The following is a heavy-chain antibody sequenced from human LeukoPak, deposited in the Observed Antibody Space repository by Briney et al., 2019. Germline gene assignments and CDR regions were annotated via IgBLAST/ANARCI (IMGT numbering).Heavy chain of an antibody. Sequence: GGSLRLSCAVSGLSFISYGMHWVRQAPGKGLEWVAVISYDGSNTYYADSVKGRFTISRDNSKTTLYLQMNRLRPEDTAVYYCAKERGSGNYYFALDVWGQGTTDTVSS. CDR2: ISYDGSNT. CDR3: AKERGSGNYYFALDV. CDR1: GLSFISYG. D-gene: IGHD3-10*01. J-gene: IGHJ6*02. V-gene: IGHV3-30*18.